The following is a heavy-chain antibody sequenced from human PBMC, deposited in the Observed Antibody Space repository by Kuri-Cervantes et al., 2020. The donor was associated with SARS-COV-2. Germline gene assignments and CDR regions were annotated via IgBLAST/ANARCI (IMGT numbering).Heavy chain of an antibody. CDR2: IIPIFGTA. CDR3: ARGLVDRYCSSTSCPYYYYYYMDV. Sequence: SVKVSCKASGGTFSSYAISWVRQAPGQGLEWMGGIIPIFGTANYAQKFQGRVTITTDESTSTAYMELSSLRSEDTAVYYCARGLVDRYCSSTSCPYYYYYYMDVWGKGTTVTVS. V-gene: IGHV1-69*05. D-gene: IGHD2-2*01. CDR1: GGTFSSYA. J-gene: IGHJ6*03.